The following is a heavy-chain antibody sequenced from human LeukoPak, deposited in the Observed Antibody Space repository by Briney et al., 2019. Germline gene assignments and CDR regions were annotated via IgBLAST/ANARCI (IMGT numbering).Heavy chain of an antibody. CDR1: GGTFSSYA. Sequence: ASVKVSCKASGGTFSSYAISWVRQAPGQGLEWTGGIIPIFGTANYAQKFQGRVTITADESTSTAYMELSSLRSEDTAVYYCASSGSYYKADYWGQGTLVTVSS. V-gene: IGHV1-69*13. CDR3: ASSGSYYKADY. D-gene: IGHD3-10*01. CDR2: IIPIFGTA. J-gene: IGHJ4*02.